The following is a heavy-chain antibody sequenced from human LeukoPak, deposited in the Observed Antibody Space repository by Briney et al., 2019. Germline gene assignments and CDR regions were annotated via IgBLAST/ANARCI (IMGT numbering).Heavy chain of an antibody. CDR2: ISYEGSNK. V-gene: IGHV3-30*04. CDR1: GFTFSTYA. CDR3: ARPDSSGYYYFDY. D-gene: IGHD3-22*01. J-gene: IGHJ4*02. Sequence: AGGSLRLSCAASGFTFSTYAMHLVRHAPGKWLEWGAFISYEGSNKYYADSVKGRFTISRENSKNTLYLQMTSLRAEDTAVYYCARPDSSGYYYFDYWGQGTLVTVSS.